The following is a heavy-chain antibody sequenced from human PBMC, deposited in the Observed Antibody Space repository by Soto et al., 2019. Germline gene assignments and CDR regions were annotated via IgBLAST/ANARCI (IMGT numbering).Heavy chain of an antibody. CDR2: IYYSGST. J-gene: IGHJ6*02. V-gene: IGHV4-61*05. D-gene: IGHD3-3*01. CDR3: ARVGGFWTDGDYGMDV. Sequence: NPSETLSLTCTVSGGSISSSSYYWGWIRQPPGKGLEWIGYIYYSGSTNYNPSLKSRVTISVDTSKNQFSLKLSSVTAADTAVYYCARVGGFWTDGDYGMDVWGQGTTVTVSS. CDR1: GGSISSSSYY.